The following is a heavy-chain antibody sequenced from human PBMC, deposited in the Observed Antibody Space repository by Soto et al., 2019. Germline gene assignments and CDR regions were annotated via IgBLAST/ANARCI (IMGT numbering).Heavy chain of an antibody. CDR2: VNPSGGST. Sequence: ASVKVSCKASGYIFTAYAMHWVRQAPGQGLEWMGVVNPSGGSTNYAQKFQGRITMTRDTSTSTVYMDLSSLTSEDTAVYYCAREENCSDGICYSEYFQRWGQGTLVTVSS. J-gene: IGHJ1*01. D-gene: IGHD2-15*01. CDR3: AREENCSDGICYSEYFQR. V-gene: IGHV1-46*01. CDR1: GYIFTAYA.